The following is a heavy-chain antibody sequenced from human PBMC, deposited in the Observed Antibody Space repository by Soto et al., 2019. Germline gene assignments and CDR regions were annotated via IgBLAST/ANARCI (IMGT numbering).Heavy chain of an antibody. D-gene: IGHD1-20*01. Sequence: RLSCAASGFTFSSYGMHWVRQAPGKGLEWVAVISYDGSNKYYADSVKGRFTISRDNSKNTLYLQMNSLRAEDTAVYYCAKEVESSLITGTTGMDVWGQGTTVTVSS. CDR2: ISYDGSNK. CDR1: GFTFSSYG. J-gene: IGHJ6*02. V-gene: IGHV3-30*18. CDR3: AKEVESSLITGTTGMDV.